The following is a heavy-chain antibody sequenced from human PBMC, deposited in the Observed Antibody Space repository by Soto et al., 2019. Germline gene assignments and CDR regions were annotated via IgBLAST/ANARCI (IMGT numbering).Heavy chain of an antibody. CDR1: GYSFTSYW. D-gene: IGHD3-22*01. V-gene: IGHV5-51*01. J-gene: IGHJ6*02. CDR2: IYPGDSDT. CDR3: ARLRDSSGYPYDDYYGMDV. Sequence: ESLKISCKGSGYSFTSYWIGWVRQMPGKGLEWMGIIYPGDSDTRYSPSFHGQFTIAADKSISTAYLQWSRLKASDTAMYYCARLRDSSGYPYDDYYGMDVWGQGTTVTVSS.